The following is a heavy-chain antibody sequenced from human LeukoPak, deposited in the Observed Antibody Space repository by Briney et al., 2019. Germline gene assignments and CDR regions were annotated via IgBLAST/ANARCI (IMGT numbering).Heavy chain of an antibody. CDR2: INPDGSTT. J-gene: IGHJ4*02. CDR1: GFTFSSYW. D-gene: IGHD3-3*02. Sequence: GGSLRLSCAASGFTFSSYWMHWVRQAPGKGLVWVSRINPDGSTTSYADSVKGRFTISRDSAKNTLYLQMNSLRAEDTAVYYCARVSVGRYYFDNWGQGTPVTVSS. CDR3: ARVSVGRYYFDN. V-gene: IGHV3-74*01.